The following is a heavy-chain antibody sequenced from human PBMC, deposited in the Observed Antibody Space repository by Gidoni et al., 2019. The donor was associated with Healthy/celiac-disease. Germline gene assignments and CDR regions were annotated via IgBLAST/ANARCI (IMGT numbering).Heavy chain of an antibody. D-gene: IGHD2-21*01. CDR2: IKSKTDGGTT. CDR3: TTGLCVFPLPF. Sequence: EVQLVESGGGLVKPGGSLSIYWAASGFTFSHAYMSWVRQASRKGLEWVVPIKSKTDGGTTDYAAPVKGRFTFSRYDSKNTLYLQMNIFKTEDTAVYYCTTGLCVFPLPFWGQGTLVTVSS. J-gene: IGHJ4*02. CDR1: GFTFSHAY. V-gene: IGHV3-15*01.